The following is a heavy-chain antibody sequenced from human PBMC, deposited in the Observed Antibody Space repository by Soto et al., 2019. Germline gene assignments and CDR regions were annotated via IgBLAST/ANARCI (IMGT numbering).Heavy chain of an antibody. V-gene: IGHV3-30-3*01. Sequence: QVQLVESGGGVVQPGRSLRLSCAASGFTFSSYAMHWVRQAPGQGLEWVALISFDGLNKYYADSVQGRFTISRDRSKNTLYLQMISLRAEDTAVYYCARDFLEYGRYYYGMDVWGQGTTVTVSS. D-gene: IGHD6-6*01. J-gene: IGHJ6*02. CDR3: ARDFLEYGRYYYGMDV. CDR1: GFTFSSYA. CDR2: ISFDGLNK.